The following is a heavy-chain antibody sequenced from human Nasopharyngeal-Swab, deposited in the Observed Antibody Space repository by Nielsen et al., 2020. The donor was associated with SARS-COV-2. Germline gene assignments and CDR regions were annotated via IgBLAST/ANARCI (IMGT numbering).Heavy chain of an antibody. CDR2: ISHNSGT. CDR1: GGSISSTEW. CDR3: AKEGATGWFDP. J-gene: IGHJ5*02. Sequence: GSLRLSCGVSGGSISSTEWWSWVRQPPGKGLEWIGYISHNSGTSYNPSLKSRVTMFMDTSKNQFSLRLRSVTAADTAVYYCAKEGATGWFDPCGQGTLVTVSS. V-gene: IGHV4-4*02.